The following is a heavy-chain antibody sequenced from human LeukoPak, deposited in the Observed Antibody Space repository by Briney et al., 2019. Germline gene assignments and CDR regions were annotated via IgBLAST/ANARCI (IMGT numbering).Heavy chain of an antibody. CDR3: ARGTLVGASHFDS. Sequence: SGGSLRLSCAASGFTFSSYAMHWVRQAPGKGLEWVAVISYDGRNKYYADSVKGRFTISRDNSKNTLYLEMNSLRAEDTAVYYCARGTLVGASHFDSGGQGTLGTVS. V-gene: IGHV3-30*14. CDR1: GFTFSSYA. CDR2: ISYDGRNK. D-gene: IGHD1-26*01. J-gene: IGHJ4*02.